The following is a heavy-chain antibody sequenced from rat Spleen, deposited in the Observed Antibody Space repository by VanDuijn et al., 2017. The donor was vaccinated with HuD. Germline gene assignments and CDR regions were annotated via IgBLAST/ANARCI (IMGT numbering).Heavy chain of an antibody. V-gene: IGHV5S10*01. Sequence: EVQLVESGGGLVQPGRSLKLSCVASGLTFSDYNMAWVRQAPKKGLEWVATIIYDGTRAFYRDSVQGRFTVSRDNAKSTLHLQMDSLRSEDMATYYCVRQGYLRDWYFDFWGPGTMVTVSS. D-gene: IGHD2-5*01. CDR2: IIYDGTRA. CDR1: GLTFSDYN. CDR3: VRQGYLRDWYFDF. J-gene: IGHJ1*01.